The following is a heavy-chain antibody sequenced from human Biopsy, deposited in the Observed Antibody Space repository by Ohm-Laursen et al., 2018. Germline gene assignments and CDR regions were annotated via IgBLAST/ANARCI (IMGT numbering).Heavy chain of an antibody. CDR2: IKSKVDGATT. CDR1: QFTFTNSW. V-gene: IGHV3-15*01. D-gene: IGHD1-26*01. J-gene: IGHJ4*02. CDR3: SSDSGYKWELRAAGFDY. Sequence: LSLTCAASQFTFTNSWMHWVRQAPGKGPEWVARIKSKVDGATTDYAAPVKGRFTISRDDSKKMLYLEMNSLKAEDTAVYYCSSDSGYKWELRAAGFDYWGRGTMVTVSA.